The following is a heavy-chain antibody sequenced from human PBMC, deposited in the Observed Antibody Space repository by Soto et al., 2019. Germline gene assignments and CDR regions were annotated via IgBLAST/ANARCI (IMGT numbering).Heavy chain of an antibody. CDR1: GYTFTTYG. CDR3: ARGTFDSSGDYFAGWFGP. D-gene: IGHD3-22*01. Sequence: QAQLVQVEAEVKKPGASVKVSCKASGYTFTTYGISWVRQAPGHGLEWMGWISGYNGNTNYAQKFQGRVTMTTDTSTSTAYMELRSLRSDDTAIYYCARGTFDSSGDYFAGWFGPWGQGTLVTVSS. CDR2: ISGYNGNT. V-gene: IGHV1-18*04. J-gene: IGHJ5*02.